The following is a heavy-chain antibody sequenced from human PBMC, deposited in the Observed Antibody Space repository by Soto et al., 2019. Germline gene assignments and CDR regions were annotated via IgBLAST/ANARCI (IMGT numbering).Heavy chain of an antibody. D-gene: IGHD3-22*01. V-gene: IGHV1-3*01. Sequence: ASVKVSFTASVYTFTTYAMHCVRQAPGQRLEWMGWINAGNGNTKYSQKFQGRVTITRDTSASTAYMELSSLRSEDTAVSYCARGSGYYYWDDYWGQGTLVTVSS. CDR3: ARGSGYYYWDDY. CDR2: INAGNGNT. J-gene: IGHJ4*02. CDR1: VYTFTTYA.